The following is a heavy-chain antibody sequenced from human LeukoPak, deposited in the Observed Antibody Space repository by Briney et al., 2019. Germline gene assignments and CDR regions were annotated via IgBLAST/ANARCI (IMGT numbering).Heavy chain of an antibody. Sequence: PSETLSLTCTVSGGSISSGGYYWSWIRQHPGKGLEWIGYIYYSGSTYYNPSLKSRVTISVDTSKNQFSLKLSSVTAADTAVYYCARYVVPAAEFDPWGQGTLVTVSS. J-gene: IGHJ5*02. CDR1: GGSISSGGYY. CDR2: IYYSGST. CDR3: ARYVVPAAEFDP. D-gene: IGHD2-2*01. V-gene: IGHV4-31*03.